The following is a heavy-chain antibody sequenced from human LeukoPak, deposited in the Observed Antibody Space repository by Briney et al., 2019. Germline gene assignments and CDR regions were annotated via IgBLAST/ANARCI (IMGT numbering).Heavy chain of an antibody. CDR2: ISGSGGST. CDR1: GFTFSSYA. J-gene: IGHJ4*02. CDR3: AKDLVSLAVVPAAIDY. D-gene: IGHD2-2*01. V-gene: IGHV3-23*01. Sequence: GGSLRLSCAASGFTFSSYAMSWVRQAPGKGLEWVSAISGSGGSTYYADSVKGRFTISRDNSKNTLYLQMNSLRAEDMAVYYCAKDLVSLAVVPAAIDYWGQGTLVTVSS.